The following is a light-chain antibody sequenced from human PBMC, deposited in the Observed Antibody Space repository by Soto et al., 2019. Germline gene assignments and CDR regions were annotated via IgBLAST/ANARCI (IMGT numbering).Light chain of an antibody. CDR2: RAS. CDR1: QSVSSSY. CDR3: QQYGSSP. Sequence: EIVLTQSPGTLSLSPGERATLSCRASQSVSSSYLAWYQQKPGQAPRLLIYRASSTATGIPDRFSGSGSGTDFTLTISILEPEDFAVYYCQQYGSSPFGQGTRLEIK. J-gene: IGKJ5*01. V-gene: IGKV3-20*01.